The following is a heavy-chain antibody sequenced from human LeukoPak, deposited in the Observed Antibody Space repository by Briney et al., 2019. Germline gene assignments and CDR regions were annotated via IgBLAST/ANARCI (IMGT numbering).Heavy chain of an antibody. Sequence: GGSLRLSCAASGFTFSYYSMNWVRRAPGKGLEWISYSNTDGTISYADSVKGRFTIPRDNAENSLYLQMNSLRDEDTAVYFCVRGRDYAFDFWGQGTMVTVSS. CDR3: VRGRDYAFDF. CDR1: GFTFSYYS. J-gene: IGHJ3*01. CDR2: SNTDGTI. V-gene: IGHV3-48*02.